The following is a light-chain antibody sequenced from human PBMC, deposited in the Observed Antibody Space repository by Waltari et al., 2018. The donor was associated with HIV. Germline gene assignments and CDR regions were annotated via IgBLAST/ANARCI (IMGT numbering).Light chain of an antibody. V-gene: IGLV2-11*01. CDR2: GVN. Sequence: QSALTQPRSVSGSHGQSVTISCTGTSRYVNHYNYVSWYQHHPGEAPKLVIFGVNKRPSGVPDRFSGSNSGNTASLTISGLQAEDEGHYYCCPDAGSNIHWVFGGGTKLTVL. CDR3: CPDAGSNIHWV. J-gene: IGLJ3*02. CDR1: SRYVNHYNY.